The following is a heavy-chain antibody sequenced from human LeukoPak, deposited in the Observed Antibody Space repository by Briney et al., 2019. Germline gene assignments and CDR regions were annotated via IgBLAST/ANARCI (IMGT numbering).Heavy chain of an antibody. Sequence: GESLKISCQGSGYRFNSYWIGWVRQLPGQGLEWMGIIYTGDSNTKYSPSFQGQVTISVDKSISTAYLQWNSLKASDTAMYYCARLGGSDYCVSTPCHFDYWGQGTPVTVSS. CDR2: IYTGDSNT. J-gene: IGHJ4*02. CDR1: GYRFNSYW. V-gene: IGHV5-51*01. D-gene: IGHD2-2*01. CDR3: ARLGGSDYCVSTPCHFDY.